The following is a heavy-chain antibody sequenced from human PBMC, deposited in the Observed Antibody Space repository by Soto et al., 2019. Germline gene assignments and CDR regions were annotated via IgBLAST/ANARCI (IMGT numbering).Heavy chain of an antibody. J-gene: IGHJ6*03. CDR3: TTVLGYCSGGSCYTSPYYYYMEV. CDR1: GFTFSNAW. D-gene: IGHD2-15*01. V-gene: IGHV3-15*01. CDR2: IKSKTDGGTT. Sequence: TGGSLRLSCAASGFTFSNAWMSWVRQAPGKGLEWVGRIKSKTDGGTTDYAAPVKGRFTISRDDSKNTLYLQMNSLKTEDTAVYYCTTVLGYCSGGSCYTSPYYYYMEVWGKGTTVTVSS.